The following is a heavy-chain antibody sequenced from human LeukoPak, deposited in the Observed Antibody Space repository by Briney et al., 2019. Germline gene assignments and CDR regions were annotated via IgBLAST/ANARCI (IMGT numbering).Heavy chain of an antibody. CDR2: ISNSSSYI. D-gene: IGHD2-2*01. CDR1: GFTFNSYN. V-gene: IGHV3-21*01. J-gene: IGHJ4*02. CDR3: ARRGQYCSSTSCYAPDF. Sequence: GGSLRLSCVASGFTFNSYNMNWVRQAPGKGLEWVSSISNSSSYIYYADSMKGRFTISRDNAKNSLYLQMNSLRAEDTAVYYCARRGQYCSSTSCYAPDFWGQGTLVTVSS.